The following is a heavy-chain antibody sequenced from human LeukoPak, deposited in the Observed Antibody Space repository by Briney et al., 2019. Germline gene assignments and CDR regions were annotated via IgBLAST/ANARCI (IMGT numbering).Heavy chain of an antibody. J-gene: IGHJ2*01. V-gene: IGHV3-23*01. D-gene: IGHD5-18*01. Sequence: PGGSLRLSCAASGFTFSSYAMSWVRQAPGKGLEWVSAITGSGGSTYYADSVKGRFTISRDNSKNTLYLQMNSLRAEDTAVYYCAKDTASSWWYLDLWGRGTLVTVSS. CDR3: AKDTASSWWYLDL. CDR1: GFTFSSYA. CDR2: ITGSGGST.